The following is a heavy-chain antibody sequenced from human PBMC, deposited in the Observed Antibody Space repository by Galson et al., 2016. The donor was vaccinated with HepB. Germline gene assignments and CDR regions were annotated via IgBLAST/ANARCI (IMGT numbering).Heavy chain of an antibody. CDR2: LKQDESEK. D-gene: IGHD3/OR15-3a*01. CDR1: GFSFSNYW. V-gene: IGHV3-7*01. Sequence: SLRLSCAASGFSFSNYWMPWVRQAPGKGLEWVANLKQDESEKYYVDSVKGRFTISRDNTRNTLFLQMNSLRAEDTAVYYCAGGGLSFVGDGYYHGMDVWGKGTTVTVSP. J-gene: IGHJ6*04. CDR3: AGGGLSFVGDGYYHGMDV.